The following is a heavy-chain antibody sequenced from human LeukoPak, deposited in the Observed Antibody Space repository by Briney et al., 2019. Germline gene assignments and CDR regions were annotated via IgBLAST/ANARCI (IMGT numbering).Heavy chain of an antibody. CDR2: ISYDGSNK. J-gene: IGHJ4*02. Sequence: GGSLRLSCAASGFTFSSYAMHWVRQAPGKGLEWVAVISYDGSNKYYAVSVKGRFTISRDNSKNTLYLQMNSLRAEDTAVYYCARRRYSSSWYIDYWGQGTLVTVSS. V-gene: IGHV3-30*04. CDR1: GFTFSSYA. CDR3: ARRRYSSSWYIDY. D-gene: IGHD6-13*01.